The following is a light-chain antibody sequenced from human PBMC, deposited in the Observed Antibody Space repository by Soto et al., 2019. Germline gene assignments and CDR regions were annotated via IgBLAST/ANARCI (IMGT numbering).Light chain of an antibody. J-gene: IGKJ5*01. CDR3: QQRSNWPLT. CDR1: QTVSSS. V-gene: IGKV3-11*01. Sequence: EIVLTQSPATLSLSPGERATLSCRASQTVSSSLAWYQQKPGQAPRLLIYEASNRATGIPARFSGSGSGADFTLTISSLEPEDFAVYYCQQRSNWPLTFGQGTRLEIK. CDR2: EAS.